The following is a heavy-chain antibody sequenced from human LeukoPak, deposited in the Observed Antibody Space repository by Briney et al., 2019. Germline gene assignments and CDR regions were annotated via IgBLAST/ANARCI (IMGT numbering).Heavy chain of an antibody. D-gene: IGHD1-26*01. V-gene: IGHV1-69*08. CDR3: AKQGGARQDYYMDV. Sequence: SVKVSCKASGGSFSSYTISWVRQAPGQGLEWMGRIIPIFGTANYAQNFQGRVTITADISSDTAYMELSSLTSEDTAVYFCAKQGGARQDYYMDVWCNGTTVTVSS. CDR1: GGSFSSYT. CDR2: IIPIFGTA. J-gene: IGHJ6*03.